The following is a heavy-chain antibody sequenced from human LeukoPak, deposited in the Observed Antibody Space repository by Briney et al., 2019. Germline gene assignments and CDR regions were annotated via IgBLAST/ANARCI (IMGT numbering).Heavy chain of an antibody. CDR3: ASGRRPINPDYDFWSASLYYFDY. J-gene: IGHJ4*02. D-gene: IGHD3-3*01. CDR1: GFTFTSSA. V-gene: IGHV1-58*01. Sequence: GASVKVSCKASGFTFTSSAVQWVRQARGQRLEWIGWIVVGSGNTNYAQKFQERVTITRDMSTSTAYMQLSRLRSEDTAVYYCASGRRPINPDYDFWSASLYYFDYWGQGTLVTVSS. CDR2: IVVGSGNT.